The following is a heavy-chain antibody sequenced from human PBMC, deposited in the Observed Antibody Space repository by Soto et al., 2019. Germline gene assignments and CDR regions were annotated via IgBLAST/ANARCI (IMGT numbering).Heavy chain of an antibody. J-gene: IGHJ3*02. Sequence: EVQLVESGGGLVQPGRSLRLSCAASGFTFDDYAMHWVRQAPGKGLAWVSGISWNSGSIGYADSVKGRFTISRDNAKNSLYLQMNSLRAEDTALYYCAKGGGGRYSSGWVGTFDIWGQGTMVTVSS. CDR2: ISWNSGSI. V-gene: IGHV3-9*01. CDR1: GFTFDDYA. CDR3: AKGGGGRYSSGWVGTFDI. D-gene: IGHD6-19*01.